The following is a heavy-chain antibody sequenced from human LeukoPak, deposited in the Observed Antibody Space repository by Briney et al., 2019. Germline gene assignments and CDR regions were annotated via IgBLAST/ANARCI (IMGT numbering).Heavy chain of an antibody. V-gene: IGHV3-74*01. CDR3: ARGADTGYSSDS. Sequence: PGGSLRLSCAVSGFTFSNYWMHWVRQASGKGLVWVSRINSDARSTSYADSVRGRFTISRDNAKNTLYLQMNSLRAEDTAVYYCARGADTGYSSDSWGQGTLVTVSS. J-gene: IGHJ5*02. CDR1: GFTFSNYW. CDR2: INSDARST. D-gene: IGHD6-19*01.